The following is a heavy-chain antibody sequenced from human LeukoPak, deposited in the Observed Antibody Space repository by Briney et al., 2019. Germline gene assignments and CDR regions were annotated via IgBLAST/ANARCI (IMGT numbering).Heavy chain of an antibody. Sequence: ASVKVSCKASGYTFTSYGISWVRQAPGQGLEWMGWISAYNGNTNYAQKLQGRVTMTTDTSTSTAYMELRSLRSDDTAVYYCARGNGRTGGIVGAHNAFDIWGQGTMVTVSS. CDR2: ISAYNGNT. V-gene: IGHV1-18*01. J-gene: IGHJ3*02. CDR3: ARGNGRTGGIVGAHNAFDI. CDR1: GYTFTSYG. D-gene: IGHD1-26*01.